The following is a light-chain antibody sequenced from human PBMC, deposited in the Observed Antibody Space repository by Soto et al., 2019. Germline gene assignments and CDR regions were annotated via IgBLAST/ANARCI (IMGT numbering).Light chain of an antibody. Sequence: IPLTQSPSSLSTSVGDGVTITCRASQGISSNLAWYQQKPGKAPKLLIYAASTLQSGVPSSFSGSGSGTDFTLTISSLQPEDFATDYWQQRHSYTLTFGQGTRREMK. CDR1: QGISSN. CDR3: QQRHSYTLT. CDR2: AAS. J-gene: IGKJ5*01. V-gene: IGKV1-9*01.